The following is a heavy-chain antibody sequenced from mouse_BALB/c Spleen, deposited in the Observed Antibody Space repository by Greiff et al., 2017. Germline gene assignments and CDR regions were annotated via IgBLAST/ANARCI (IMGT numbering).Heavy chain of an antibody. CDR1: GFTFSSFG. J-gene: IGHJ4*01. CDR2: ISSGSSTI. Sequence: EVPVVESGGGLVQPGGSRKLSCAASGFTFSSFGMHWVRQAPEKGLEWVAYISSGSSTIYYADTVKGRFTISRDNPKNTLFLQMTSLRSEDTAMYYCARDDGYYDAMDYWGQGTSVTVSS. CDR3: ARDDGYYDAMDY. V-gene: IGHV5-17*02. D-gene: IGHD2-3*01.